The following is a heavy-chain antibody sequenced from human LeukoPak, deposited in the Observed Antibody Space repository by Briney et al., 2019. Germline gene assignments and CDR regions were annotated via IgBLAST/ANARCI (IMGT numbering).Heavy chain of an antibody. D-gene: IGHD3-10*01. V-gene: IGHV1-69*13. CDR1: GGTFSSSI. CDR2: IIPIFGSA. J-gene: IGHJ5*02. Sequence: ASVKVSCKASGGTFSSSIISWVRQAPGQGLEWMGGIIPIFGSANYAQKFQGRVTLTADESTSTAYMEMSSLKSEDTAVYYCATDGFGELKNWFDPWGQGTLVTVSS. CDR3: ATDGFGELKNWFDP.